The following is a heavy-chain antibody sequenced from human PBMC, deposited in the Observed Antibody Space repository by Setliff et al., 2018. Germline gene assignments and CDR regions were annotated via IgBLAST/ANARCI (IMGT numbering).Heavy chain of an antibody. V-gene: IGHV3-7*01. CDR2: IKQDGSEK. D-gene: IGHD3-16*01. CDR1: GFNFRNYW. J-gene: IGHJ4*02. Sequence: PGGSLRLSCAASGFNFRNYWMTWVRQAPGKGLEWVANIKQDGSEKYYVDSVKGRFTIPRDNAKNLLYLQMNSLRVEDTAVYYCVRDWGDYNDYWGQGTLVTVSS. CDR3: VRDWGDYNDY.